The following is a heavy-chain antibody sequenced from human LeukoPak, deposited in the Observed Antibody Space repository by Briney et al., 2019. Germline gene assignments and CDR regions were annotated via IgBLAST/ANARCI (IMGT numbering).Heavy chain of an antibody. CDR3: ARDEARTGYIHY. V-gene: IGHV4-4*07. CDR1: GGSISSYY. CDR2: IYISGTT. Sequence: SETLSLTCTVSGGSISSYYWSWVRQPAGKGLERIGRIYISGTTNYNPSLKSRITMSLDTSKNQLSLRLTSVTAADTAVYYCARDEARTGYIHYWGQGTLITVSS. J-gene: IGHJ4*02. D-gene: IGHD3-9*01.